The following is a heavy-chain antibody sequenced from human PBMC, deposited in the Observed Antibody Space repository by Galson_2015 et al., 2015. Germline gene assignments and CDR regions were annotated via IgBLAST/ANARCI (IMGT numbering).Heavy chain of an antibody. J-gene: IGHJ5*02. Sequence: SVKVSCKASGYTFTSYYMHWVRQAPGQGLEWMGIINPSGGSTSYAQKFQGRVTMTRDTSTSTVYMELSSLRSEDTAVYYCARDNWNDESGGPGFDPWGQGTLVTVSS. CDR2: INPSGGST. CDR1: GYTFTSYY. V-gene: IGHV1-46*01. CDR3: ARDNWNDESGGPGFDP. D-gene: IGHD1-20*01.